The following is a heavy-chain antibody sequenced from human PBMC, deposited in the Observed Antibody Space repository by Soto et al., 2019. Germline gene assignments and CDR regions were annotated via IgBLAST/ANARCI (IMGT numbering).Heavy chain of an antibody. Sequence: SETLSLTCTVSGGSISSYYWSWIRQPPGKGLEWIGYIYYSGSTNYNPSLKSRVTISVDTSKNQFSLKLSSVTAADTAVYYCARVPMVGYYFDYWGQGTLVTVSS. CDR3: ARVPMVGYYFDY. D-gene: IGHD1-26*01. J-gene: IGHJ4*02. CDR1: GGSISSYY. CDR2: IYYSGST. V-gene: IGHV4-59*01.